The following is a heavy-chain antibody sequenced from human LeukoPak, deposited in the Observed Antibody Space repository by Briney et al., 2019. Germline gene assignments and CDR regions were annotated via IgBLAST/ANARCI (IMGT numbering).Heavy chain of an antibody. D-gene: IGHD2-15*01. CDR2: ISYDGTKK. V-gene: IGHV3-30*18. J-gene: IGHJ4*02. CDR1: GFTFSSYG. Sequence: GGSLRLSCAASGFTFSSYGMHWVRQAPGKGLEWVAIISYDGTKKYFADSVKGRFTISRDSSKNTLYLQMNSLRAEDTAVYYCAKGQWCAVWGQGTLVTVSS. CDR3: AKGQWCAV.